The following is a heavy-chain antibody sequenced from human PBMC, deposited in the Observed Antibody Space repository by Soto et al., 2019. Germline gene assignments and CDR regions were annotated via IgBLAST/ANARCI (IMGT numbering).Heavy chain of an antibody. V-gene: IGHV4-59*08. J-gene: IGHJ6*03. CDR1: SGSISSYY. Sequence: SETLSLTCTVSSGSISSYYWSWIRQPPGKGLEWIGHIYYSGSTNYNPSLKSRVTISVDTSKNQFSLKLSSVTVADTAVYYCARHSPNYYDYYYMDVWGKGTTVNVSS. CDR3: ARHSPNYYDYYYMDV. CDR2: IYYSGST.